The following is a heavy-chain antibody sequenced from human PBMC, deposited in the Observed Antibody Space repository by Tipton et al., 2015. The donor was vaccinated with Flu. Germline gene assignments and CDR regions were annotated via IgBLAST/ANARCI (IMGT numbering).Heavy chain of an antibody. CDR1: GDSVSSNSAA. CDR3: ARDLAYYDILTGYQGYYYYGMDV. Sequence: GLVEPSQTLSLTCAISGDSVSSNSAAWNWIRQSPSRGLEWLGRTYYRSKWYNDYAVSVKSRITINPDTSKNQFSLQLNSVTPEDTAVYYCARDLAYYDILTGYQGYYYYGMDVWGQGTTVTVSS. J-gene: IGHJ6*02. D-gene: IGHD3-9*01. V-gene: IGHV6-1*01. CDR2: TYYRSKWYN.